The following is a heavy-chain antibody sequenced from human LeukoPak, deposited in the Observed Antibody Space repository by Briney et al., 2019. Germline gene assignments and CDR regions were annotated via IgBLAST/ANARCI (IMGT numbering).Heavy chain of an antibody. D-gene: IGHD5-18*01. CDR2: IYYSGST. V-gene: IGHV4-61*01. CDR3: ARKMGAPRAYSYGFYY. CDR1: GDSFNNGLY. J-gene: IGHJ4*02. Sequence: PSETLSLTCTVSGDSFNNGLYWGWIRQPPGKGLEWIGYIYYSGSTNYNPSLKSRVTISVDTSKNQFSLKLSSVTAADTAVYYCARKMGAPRAYSYGFYYWGQGTLVTVSS.